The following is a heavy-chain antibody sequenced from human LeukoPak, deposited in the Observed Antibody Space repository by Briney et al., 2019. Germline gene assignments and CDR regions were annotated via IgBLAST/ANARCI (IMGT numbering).Heavy chain of an antibody. CDR2: IYYTGST. CDR3: ARHRAYSSSSPFDY. Sequence: SETLSLTCSVSGGSISSLYWSWIRQPPGKGLEWIGYIYYTGSTNYNPSLKSRVTMFVDMSRNQFSLRLSSVTAADTAVYYCARHRAYSSSSPFDYWGQGTLVTVSS. CDR1: GGSISSLY. V-gene: IGHV4-59*08. J-gene: IGHJ4*02. D-gene: IGHD6-6*01.